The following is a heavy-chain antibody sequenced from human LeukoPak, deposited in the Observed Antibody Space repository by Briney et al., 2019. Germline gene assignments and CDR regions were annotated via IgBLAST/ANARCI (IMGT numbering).Heavy chain of an antibody. V-gene: IGHV3-20*04. Sequence: GASLRLSCAAAGCTFDDYGMSWVRQAPGKGLEWVSGINWNCGSTGYADSVKGRTTITRDNAKDSLDLQMNSLRAEDTALYYCARGSSSSPLEYWGQGTLVTVSS. CDR2: INWNCGST. CDR1: GCTFDDYG. D-gene: IGHD2-2*01. J-gene: IGHJ4*02. CDR3: ARGSSSSPLEY.